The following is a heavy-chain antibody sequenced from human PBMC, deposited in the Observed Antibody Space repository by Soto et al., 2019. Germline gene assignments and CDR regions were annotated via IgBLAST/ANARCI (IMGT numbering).Heavy chain of an antibody. J-gene: IGHJ4*02. V-gene: IGHV3-30*18. Sequence: QVQLVESGGGVVQPGRSLRLSCAASGFTFSSYGRHWVRQAPGKGLEWVAVISYDGSNKYHSDSVKGRFTISRDNSKNTLFLQMNSLRAEDTAVYHCAKDRGFCNGGSCYGIDYWGQGALVTVSS. CDR3: AKDRGFCNGGSCYGIDY. CDR2: ISYDGSNK. CDR1: GFTFSSYG. D-gene: IGHD2-15*01.